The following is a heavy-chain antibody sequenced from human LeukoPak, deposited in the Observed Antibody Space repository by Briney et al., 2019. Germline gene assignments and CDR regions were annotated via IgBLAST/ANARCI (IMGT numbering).Heavy chain of an antibody. CDR1: GYTFTGYY. CDR2: INPNSGGS. V-gene: IGHV1-2*02. D-gene: IGHD2-2*01. Sequence: ASVKVSCKASGYTFTGYYMHWVRQAPGQGLEWMGWINPNSGGSKYAQKFQGRVTMTRDTSISTAYMELSRLRSDDTAVYYCARDVGYCSSTSCHRMDVWGKGTTVTVSS. CDR3: ARDVGYCSSTSCHRMDV. J-gene: IGHJ6*03.